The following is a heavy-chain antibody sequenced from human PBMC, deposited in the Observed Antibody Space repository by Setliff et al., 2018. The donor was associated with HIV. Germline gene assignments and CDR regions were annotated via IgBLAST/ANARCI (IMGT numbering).Heavy chain of an antibody. CDR2: VCCSRSS. CDR1: GGSVSSSSSY. J-gene: IGHJ4*02. Sequence: PSETLSLTCTVSGGSVSSSSSYWGWIRQPPGKGLEWIGNVCCSRSSYYNPSLKSRVTISVDTSKNQFSLKLSSVTAADTAVYYCARHGVDDTSANYFRFGVHDHWGQGTLVTVSS. V-gene: IGHV4-39*01. CDR3: ARHGVDDTSANYFRFGVHDH. D-gene: IGHD3-22*01.